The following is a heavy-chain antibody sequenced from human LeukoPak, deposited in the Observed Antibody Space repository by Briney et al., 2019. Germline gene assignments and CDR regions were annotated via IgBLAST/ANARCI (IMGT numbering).Heavy chain of an antibody. CDR3: AKLSYDSSGYPDY. CDR1: GFTFSSYA. CDR2: ISGSGGST. V-gene: IGHV3-23*01. J-gene: IGHJ4*02. Sequence: GGSLRLSCAAPGFTFSSYAMSWVRQAPGKGLEWVSAISGSGGSTYYADSVKGRFTISRDNSKNTLYLQMNSLRAEDTAVYYCAKLSYDSSGYPDYWGQGTLVTVSS. D-gene: IGHD3-22*01.